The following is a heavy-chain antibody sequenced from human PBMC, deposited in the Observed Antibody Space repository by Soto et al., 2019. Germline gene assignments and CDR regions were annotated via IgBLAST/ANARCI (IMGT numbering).Heavy chain of an antibody. CDR1: GASISNSDNY. CDR3: AREARGVISGMDV. V-gene: IGHV4-61*08. J-gene: IGHJ6*02. Sequence: PSETLSLTCTVSGASISNSDNYWSWIRQPPGKGLEWIGYIYYSGSTNYNPSLKSRVTISVDTSKRQFSLKLSAVTAADTAVYYCAREARGVISGMDVWGQGTTVTVSS. CDR2: IYYSGST. D-gene: IGHD3-10*01.